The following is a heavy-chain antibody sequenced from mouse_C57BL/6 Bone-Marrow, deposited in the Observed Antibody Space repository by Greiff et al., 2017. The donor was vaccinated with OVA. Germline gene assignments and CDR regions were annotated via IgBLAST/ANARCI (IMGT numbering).Heavy chain of an antibody. V-gene: IGHV1-26*01. J-gene: IGHJ2*01. CDR2: INPNNGGT. D-gene: IGHD3-2*02. CDR1: GYTFTDYY. CDR3: ALDSSGYVDY. Sequence: EVQLQQSGPELVKPGASVKISCKASGYTFTDYYMNWVKQSHGKSLEWIGDINPNNGGTSYNQKFKGKATLTVDKPSSTAYMQLSSLTSEDSAVYYCALDSSGYVDYWGQGTTLTVSS.